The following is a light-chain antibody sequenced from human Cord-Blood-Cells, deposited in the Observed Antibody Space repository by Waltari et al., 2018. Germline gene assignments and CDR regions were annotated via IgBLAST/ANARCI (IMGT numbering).Light chain of an antibody. CDR3: QQSYSTPLT. J-gene: IGKJ4*01. Sequence: DIQMTQSPSSLSASVGDRVTITCRASQSISSYLNWYQQKPEKAPKLLIYSASSLQSEVPSRFSVSGSGTEFTLTISSLQPEDFATYYCQQSYSTPLTVGGGTKVEIK. CDR1: QSISSY. CDR2: SAS. V-gene: IGKV1-39*01.